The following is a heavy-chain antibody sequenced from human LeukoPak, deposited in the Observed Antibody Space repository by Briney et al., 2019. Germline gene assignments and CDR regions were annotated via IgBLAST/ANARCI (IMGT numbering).Heavy chain of an antibody. CDR2: IYSGGST. J-gene: IGHJ3*02. CDR3: AKERLRVGAFDI. D-gene: IGHD2-21*01. CDR1: GLTISSNY. V-gene: IGHV3-53*01. Sequence: GGSLRLSCAASGLTISSNYMNWVRQAPGKGLEWVSVIYSGGSTYYADSVKGRFTISRDNSKNTLYLQMNSLRAEDTAVYYCAKERLRVGAFDIWGQGTMVTVSS.